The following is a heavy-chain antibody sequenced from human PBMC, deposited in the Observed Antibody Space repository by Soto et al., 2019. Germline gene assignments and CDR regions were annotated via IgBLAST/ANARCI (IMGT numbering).Heavy chain of an antibody. CDR2: ISYDGSNK. CDR1: GFTFSSYL. D-gene: IGHD4-17*01. CDR3: AREFTLTTFDY. J-gene: IGHJ4*02. Sequence: QVQLGESGGGVVQPGRSLRLSCAASGFTFSSYLMHWVRQAPGKGLEWVAVISYDGSNKYYADSVKGRFTISRDNSKNTLYLQMNSLRVEDTAVYYCAREFTLTTFDYWGQGTLVTVSS. V-gene: IGHV3-30-3*01.